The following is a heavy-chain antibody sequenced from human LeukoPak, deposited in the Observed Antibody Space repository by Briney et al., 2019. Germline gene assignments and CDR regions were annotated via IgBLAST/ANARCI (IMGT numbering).Heavy chain of an antibody. D-gene: IGHD3-10*01. Sequence: GGSLRLSCAASGFTFSSYAMHWVRQAPGKGLEWVSAISGNGVSTFYADSVKGRFTISRDNSKNTLYLQMNSLRAEDTAVYYCAKGEVSMVWGLILAWGQGTLVTVSS. CDR2: ISGNGVST. J-gene: IGHJ5*02. CDR3: AKGEVSMVWGLILA. CDR1: GFTFSSYA. V-gene: IGHV3-23*01.